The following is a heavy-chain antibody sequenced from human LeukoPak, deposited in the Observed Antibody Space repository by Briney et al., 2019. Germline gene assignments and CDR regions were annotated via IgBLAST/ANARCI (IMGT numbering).Heavy chain of an antibody. Sequence: PGRSLRLSCAASGFTFSSYGMHWVRQAPGKGLEWVAVIWYDGSNKYYADSVKGRFTISRDNSKNTLYLQMNSLRVEDTAVYYCAKGRCGGDCYASALDYWGQGTLVTVSS. J-gene: IGHJ4*02. V-gene: IGHV3-33*06. CDR3: AKGRCGGDCYASALDY. CDR1: GFTFSSYG. D-gene: IGHD2-21*01. CDR2: IWYDGSNK.